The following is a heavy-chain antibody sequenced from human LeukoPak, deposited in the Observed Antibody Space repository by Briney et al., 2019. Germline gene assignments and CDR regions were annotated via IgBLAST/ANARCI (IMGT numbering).Heavy chain of an antibody. CDR1: GDSLTELS. V-gene: IGHV1-24*01. CDR2: FDPRNGGT. D-gene: IGHD2-2*02. Sequence: GASVRVSCKVSGDSLTELSMHWVRQAPGKELEWMGGFDPRNGGTYFAQNFQGRVTLTEDTSTYTSSMELRSLKSDDTAVYYCTTSDRQFCSPSSCYMPFDYWGQGSLVTVSS. CDR3: TTSDRQFCSPSSCYMPFDY. J-gene: IGHJ4*02.